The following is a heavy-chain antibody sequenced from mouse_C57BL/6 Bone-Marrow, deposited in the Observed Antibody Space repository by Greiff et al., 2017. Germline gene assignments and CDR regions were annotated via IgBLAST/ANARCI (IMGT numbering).Heavy chain of an antibody. CDR1: GYAFSSSW. CDR2: IYPGDGDT. CDR3: ARSVRRYFDY. Sequence: QVQLQQSGPELVKPGASVKISCKASGYAFSSSWMNWVKQRPGKGLEWIGRIYPGDGDTNYNGKFKGKATLTADKSSSTAYMQLSSLTSEDSAVYFCARSVRRYFDYWGQGTTLTVSS. V-gene: IGHV1-82*01. J-gene: IGHJ2*01.